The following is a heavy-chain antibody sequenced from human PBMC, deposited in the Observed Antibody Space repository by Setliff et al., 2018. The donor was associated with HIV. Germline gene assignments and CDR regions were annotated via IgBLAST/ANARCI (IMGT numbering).Heavy chain of an antibody. Sequence: TGGSLRLSCEASGFSFDDYCMNWVRQAPGKGLEWVSYISSKRTSIYYADSVKGRFTISRDNDKNSLYLQMNSLRAEDTAVYYCARSRAAGFDYWGQGTLVTVSS. CDR2: ISSKRTSI. CDR1: GFSFDDYC. V-gene: IGHV3-48*01. J-gene: IGHJ4*02. D-gene: IGHD6-13*01. CDR3: ARSRAAGFDY.